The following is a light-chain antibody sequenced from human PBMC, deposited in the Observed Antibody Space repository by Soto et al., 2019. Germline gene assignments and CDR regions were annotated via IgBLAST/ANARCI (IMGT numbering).Light chain of an antibody. CDR2: GAS. V-gene: IGKV3-15*01. J-gene: IGKJ5*01. Sequence: EIVMTQSPATLSVSPGERATLSCRASQSITTDLAWYQQKPGQGPRLLIYGASTRATGFPAKFSGSGSGTEFTLTISSLEPEDFAVYYCQQRSEWPITFGQGTRLEIK. CDR1: QSITTD. CDR3: QQRSEWPIT.